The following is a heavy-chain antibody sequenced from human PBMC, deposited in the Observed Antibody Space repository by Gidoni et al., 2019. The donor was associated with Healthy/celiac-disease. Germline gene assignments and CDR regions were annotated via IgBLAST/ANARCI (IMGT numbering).Heavy chain of an antibody. CDR2: INHRGST. Sequence: QVQLQQWGAGLLKPSETLSLNCAGYGGSFSGYYWSWIRQPPGQGLEWIWEINHRGSTNNNPSLKLRVPISVDTSKNQFSLKLSSVTSADTAVYYCASNSYNWNDEPFDYWGQGTLVTVSS. CDR1: GGSFSGYY. CDR3: ASNSYNWNDEPFDY. D-gene: IGHD1-20*01. V-gene: IGHV4-34*01. J-gene: IGHJ4*02.